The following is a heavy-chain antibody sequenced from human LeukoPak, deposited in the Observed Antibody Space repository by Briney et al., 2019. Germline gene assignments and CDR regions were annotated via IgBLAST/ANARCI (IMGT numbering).Heavy chain of an antibody. D-gene: IGHD6-13*01. J-gene: IGHJ4*02. Sequence: SETLSLTCTVSSGSISSGSYYWSWIRQPAGKGLEWIGRIYTSGSTNYNPSLKSRVTISVDTSKNQFSLKLSSVTAADTAVYYCARGRRFVAAAAPYYFDYWGQGTLVTVSS. CDR3: ARGRRFVAAAAPYYFDY. CDR1: SGSISSGSYY. V-gene: IGHV4-61*02. CDR2: IYTSGST.